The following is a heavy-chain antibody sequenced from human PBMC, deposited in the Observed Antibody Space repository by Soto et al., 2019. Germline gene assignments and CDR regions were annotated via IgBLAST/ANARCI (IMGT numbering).Heavy chain of an antibody. Sequence: HPGGSLRLSCAASGFTFSSYSMNWVRQAPGKGLEWVSYISSSSIIYYADSVKGRFTISRDNAKNSLYLQMNSLRDEDTAVYYCARDQRFGELRWFDPWGQGTLVTVSS. CDR3: ARDQRFGELRWFDP. CDR1: GFTFSSYS. D-gene: IGHD3-10*01. V-gene: IGHV3-48*02. CDR2: ISSSSII. J-gene: IGHJ5*02.